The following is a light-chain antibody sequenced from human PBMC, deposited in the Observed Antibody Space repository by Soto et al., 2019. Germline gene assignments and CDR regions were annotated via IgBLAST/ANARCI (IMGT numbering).Light chain of an antibody. J-gene: IGKJ4*01. CDR1: RYIRSD. Sequence: GDRVTSTCRASRYIRSDLSWSKQRPGQSPTVLIYTASSLQSGVPSRFIGIGSGTDFTLAFSSLQPEDFAVDVCQQFGTTLTFAGGTKVDIK. CDR3: QQFGTTLT. V-gene: IGKV1-6*01. CDR2: TAS.